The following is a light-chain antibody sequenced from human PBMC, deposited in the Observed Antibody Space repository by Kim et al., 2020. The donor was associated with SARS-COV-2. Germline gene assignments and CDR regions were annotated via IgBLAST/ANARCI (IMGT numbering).Light chain of an antibody. CDR2: QDN. CDR1: KLGDKY. CDR3: QAWDSSTYV. J-gene: IGLJ1*01. V-gene: IGLV3-1*01. Sequence: SVSPGQTASITCSGDKLGDKYVSWYQLEPGQSPLLIIYQDNKRPSGIPERFSGSNSGNTATLTISETQAMDEADYYCQAWDSSTYVFGTGTKVTVL.